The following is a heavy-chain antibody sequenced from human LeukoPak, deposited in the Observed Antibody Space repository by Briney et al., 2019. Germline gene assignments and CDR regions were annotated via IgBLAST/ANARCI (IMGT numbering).Heavy chain of an antibody. J-gene: IGHJ1*01. D-gene: IGHD6-13*01. CDR3: ASPPSIATTGTVGYFQH. Sequence: GGSLRLSCAASGFTVSSNYMSWVRQAPGKGLEWVSLIYSGGSTFYADSVSGRFTISRDNSKNTLYLQMSGLRAEDTAVYYCASPPSIATTGTVGYFQHWGQGTLVTVSS. CDR2: IYSGGST. V-gene: IGHV3-53*01. CDR1: GFTVSSNY.